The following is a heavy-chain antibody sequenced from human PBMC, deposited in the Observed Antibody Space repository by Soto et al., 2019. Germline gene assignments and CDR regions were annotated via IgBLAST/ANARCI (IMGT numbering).Heavy chain of an antibody. CDR3: ARRKYLDY. CDR1: GFTFGDYA. J-gene: IGHJ4*02. Sequence: PGGSLRLSCTTSGFTFGDYAMSWFRQAPGKGLEWIGYIRSNTYGGTTEYAASVKGRFTISRDDSKRVAHLQMNSLETEDTAVYFXARRKYLDYWGQGTLVTVSS. CDR2: IRSNTYGGTT. V-gene: IGHV3-49*03. D-gene: IGHD6-6*01.